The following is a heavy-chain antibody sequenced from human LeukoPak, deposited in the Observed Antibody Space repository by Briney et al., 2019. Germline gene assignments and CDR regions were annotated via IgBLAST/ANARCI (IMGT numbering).Heavy chain of an antibody. CDR1: GGSFSGYY. CDR3: ARGAGGF. J-gene: IGHJ4*02. D-gene: IGHD3-16*01. Sequence: PSETLSLTCAVYGGSFSGYYWSWIRQPPGKGLEWIGEINHGGSTNYNPSLKSRVTISVDTSKNQFSLKLSSVTAADTAVYYCARGAGGFWGQGTLVTVSS. CDR2: INHGGST. V-gene: IGHV4-34*01.